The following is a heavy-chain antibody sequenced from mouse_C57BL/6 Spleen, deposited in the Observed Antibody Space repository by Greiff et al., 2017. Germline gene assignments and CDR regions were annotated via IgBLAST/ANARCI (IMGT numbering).Heavy chain of an antibody. D-gene: IGHD1-1*01. CDR2: IYPGDGDT. J-gene: IGHJ4*01. Sequence: QVPVKQSGPELVKPGASVKISCKASGYAFSSSWMNWVKQRPGKGLEWLGRIYPGDGDTNYNGKFKGKATLTADKSSSTAYMQLSSLTSEDSAVYFCAKGYYGGLYAMDYWGQGTSVTVSS. CDR1: GYAFSSSW. V-gene: IGHV1-82*01. CDR3: AKGYYGGLYAMDY.